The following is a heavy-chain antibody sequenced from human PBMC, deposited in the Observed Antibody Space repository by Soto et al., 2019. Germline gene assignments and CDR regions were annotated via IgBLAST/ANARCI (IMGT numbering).Heavy chain of an antibody. CDR1: GGSISSGSYS. J-gene: IGHJ6*02. CDR3: ARRMVFYGNALDV. Sequence: QLQLQESGSGLVKPSQTLSLTCAVSGGSISSGSYSWTWIRQPPGKDLEWIGYIYHSGSASYNPSLKSRVTRSVDKSRNQFSLNVSSVTAADTAVYYCARRMVFYGNALDVWGQGTTVTVSS. D-gene: IGHD3-10*01. V-gene: IGHV4-30-2*01. CDR2: IYHSGSA.